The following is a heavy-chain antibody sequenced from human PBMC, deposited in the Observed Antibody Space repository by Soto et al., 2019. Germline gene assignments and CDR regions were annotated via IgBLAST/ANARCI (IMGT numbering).Heavy chain of an antibody. CDR3: ARGPRSYFDY. CDR2: IYYSGST. V-gene: IGHV4-39*01. D-gene: IGHD6-6*01. J-gene: IGHJ4*02. CDR1: GGSISSSSYY. Sequence: SLTCTVSGGSISSSSYYWGWFRQPPGKGLEWIGSIYYSGSTYYNPPLKSRVTISVDTSKNQFSLKLSSVTAADTAVYYCARGPRSYFDYWGQGTLVTVSS.